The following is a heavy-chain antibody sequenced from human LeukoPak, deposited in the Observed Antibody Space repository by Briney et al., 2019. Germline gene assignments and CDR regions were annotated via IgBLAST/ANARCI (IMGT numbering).Heavy chain of an antibody. D-gene: IGHD3-22*01. Sequence: SETLSLTCTVSGGSISNYYWNWIRQAPGKGLEWIGYIYYTGSTNKNPSLKSRVTMSVDTSKNQFSLNLKSVTPEDTAVYYCARAPHFFDTSGSRYYFDYWGQGALVTVSS. CDR3: ARAPHFFDTSGSRYYFDY. V-gene: IGHV4-59*01. J-gene: IGHJ4*02. CDR2: IYYTGST. CDR1: GGSISNYY.